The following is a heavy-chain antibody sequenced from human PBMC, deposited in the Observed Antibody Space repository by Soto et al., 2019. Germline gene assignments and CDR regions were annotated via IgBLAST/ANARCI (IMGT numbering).Heavy chain of an antibody. CDR2: IDPSDSYT. CDR3: ARGRGVDY. V-gene: IGHV5-10-1*01. Sequence: PXESLKVSWQGSGYSFTSYWISWVLQMPGKGLEWMGRIDPSDSYTNYSPSFQGHVTISADKSISTAYLQWSSLKASDTAMYYCARGRGVDYWGQGTLVTVSS. CDR1: GYSFTSYW. D-gene: IGHD3-10*01. J-gene: IGHJ4*02.